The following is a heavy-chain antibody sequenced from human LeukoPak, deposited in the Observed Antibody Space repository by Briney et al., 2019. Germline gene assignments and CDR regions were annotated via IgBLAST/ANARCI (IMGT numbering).Heavy chain of an antibody. J-gene: IGHJ4*02. CDR2: IYYSGST. Sequence: SETLSLTCAVSGGSISSGGYSWSWIRQPPGKGLEWIGYIYYSGSTYYNPSLKSRVTISVDTSKNQFSLELSSVTAADTAVYYCARVAHYDSSGTDYWGQGTLVTVSS. CDR3: ARVAHYDSSGTDY. D-gene: IGHD3-22*01. V-gene: IGHV4-30-4*07. CDR1: GGSISSGGYS.